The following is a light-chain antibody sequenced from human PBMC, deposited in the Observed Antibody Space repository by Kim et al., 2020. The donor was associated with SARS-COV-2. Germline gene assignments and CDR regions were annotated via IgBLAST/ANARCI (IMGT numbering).Light chain of an antibody. CDR1: SSDVGGYTY. Sequence: GQAVTSSCTGTSSDVGGYTYVSWYQQHPGIAPKLMVYDVSKRPSGVPDRFSGSKSGNTASLTISGLQAEDEADYYCCSYAGSYTWVFGGGTQLTVL. J-gene: IGLJ3*02. CDR2: DVS. V-gene: IGLV2-11*01. CDR3: CSYAGSYTWV.